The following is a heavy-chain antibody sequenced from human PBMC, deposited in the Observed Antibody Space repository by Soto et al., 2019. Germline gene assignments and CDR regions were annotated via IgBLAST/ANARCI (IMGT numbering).Heavy chain of an antibody. J-gene: IGHJ4*02. V-gene: IGHV3-72*01. CDR1: GFTFTDHY. CDR2: TKNKPNNYTT. CDR3: TRAESPNIAYFFDY. Sequence: GGSLRLSCLASGFTFTDHYMDWVRQAPGTGLEWIARTKNKPNNYTTTYAASVKGRFTISRDDSKNIAYLQMNSLKTEDSAVYYCTRAESPNIAYFFDYWGQGTLVTVSS.